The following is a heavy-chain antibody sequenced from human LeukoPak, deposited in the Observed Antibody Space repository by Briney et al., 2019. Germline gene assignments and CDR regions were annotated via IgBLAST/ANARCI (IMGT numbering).Heavy chain of an antibody. J-gene: IGHJ4*02. Sequence: PGGSLRLSCEASGFTFSSYEMNWVRQAPGKGLEWVSYISSSGTTKYYADSVKGRFTISRDNAKNSLYLQMNSLRAEDTAVYYCAKDLIGWSFDYWGQGTLVTVSS. D-gene: IGHD2-15*01. CDR2: ISSSGTTK. CDR3: AKDLIGWSFDY. V-gene: IGHV3-48*03. CDR1: GFTFSSYE.